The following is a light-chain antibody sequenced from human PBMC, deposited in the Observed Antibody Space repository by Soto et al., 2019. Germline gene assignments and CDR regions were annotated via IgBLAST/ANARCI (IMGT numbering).Light chain of an antibody. V-gene: IGKV3-11*01. Sequence: IVLTQSTATLSLSPGERATLSCRASQSVSTYLAWYQQKPGQPPRLLIYDASTRATGIPARFSGSGSGADFTLTISSLEPEDFAVYYCLQRSDWWTFGQGTKVDIK. CDR3: LQRSDWWT. J-gene: IGKJ1*01. CDR1: QSVSTY. CDR2: DAS.